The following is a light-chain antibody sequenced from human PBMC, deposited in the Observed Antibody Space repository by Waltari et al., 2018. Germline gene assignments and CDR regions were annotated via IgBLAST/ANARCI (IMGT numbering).Light chain of an antibody. CDR2: GAS. Sequence: ELVMTQSPATLSVSPGERATLSCRASQSINSNVAWYQQKPGQAPRLLIYGASARATGIPVRFSGSGSGTEFTLTISSLQSDDFGVYYCQQYNNWPRTFGQGTKVEI. V-gene: IGKV3-15*01. J-gene: IGKJ1*01. CDR1: QSINSN. CDR3: QQYNNWPRT.